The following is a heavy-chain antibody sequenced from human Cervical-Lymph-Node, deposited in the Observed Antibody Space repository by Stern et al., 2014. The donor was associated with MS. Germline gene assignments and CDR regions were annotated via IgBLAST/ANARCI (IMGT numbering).Heavy chain of an antibody. D-gene: IGHD6-6*01. CDR1: GDSISSGDYY. J-gene: IGHJ4*02. V-gene: IGHV4-30-4*01. CDR3: ARGRSIFDS. Sequence: QLQLQESGPGLVKPSQTLSLTCTVSGDSISSGDYYWSWIRPTPGKGLEWIGFIFYTGSTYYNPSLKSRLTISVDTSKNTFSLKLSSVTAADTAVYYCARGRSIFDSWGQGTLVAVSS. CDR2: IFYTGST.